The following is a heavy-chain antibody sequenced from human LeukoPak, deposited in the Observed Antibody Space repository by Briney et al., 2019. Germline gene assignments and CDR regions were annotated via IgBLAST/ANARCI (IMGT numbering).Heavy chain of an antibody. CDR1: GFTFSSYA. V-gene: IGHV3-23*01. D-gene: IGHD2-15*01. J-gene: IGHJ4*02. Sequence: GGSLRLSCVASGFTFSSYAMSWVRQAPGKGLEWVSTISDSGDNAYYADSVKGRFTISRDNSKNTLYLQMNSLRAEDTAVYYCARVAPNRRYCSGGSCLNYFDYWGQGTLVTVSS. CDR3: ARVAPNRRYCSGGSCLNYFDY. CDR2: ISDSGDNA.